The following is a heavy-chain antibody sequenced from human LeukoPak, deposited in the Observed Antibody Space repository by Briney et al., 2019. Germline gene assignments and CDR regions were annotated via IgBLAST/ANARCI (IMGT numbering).Heavy chain of an antibody. J-gene: IGHJ4*02. D-gene: IGHD3-22*01. CDR3: ARHRDYDSSGYTDY. CDR1: GGSISSGVYH. V-gene: IGHV4-39*01. CDR2: IYYTGAT. Sequence: SETLSLTCTVSGGSISSGVYHWGWIRQPPGGGLEWIASIYYTGATYYNPSLRSRVAISVDTSKNQFSLKLSSVTAADTAVYYCARHRDYDSSGYTDYWGQGTLVTVSS.